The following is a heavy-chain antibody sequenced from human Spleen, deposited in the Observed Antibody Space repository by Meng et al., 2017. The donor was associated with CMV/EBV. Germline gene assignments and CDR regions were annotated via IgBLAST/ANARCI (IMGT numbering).Heavy chain of an antibody. V-gene: IGHV3-48*03. Sequence: LSLTCAASGFTFRSYEMNWVRQAPGKGLEWILYISSSGSVIYYADSVKGRFTISRDNANNSLYLQMYYLRADDMAVYYCARGMVSLQYWGQGTLVTVSS. D-gene: IGHD2-8*01. CDR2: ISSSGSVI. J-gene: IGHJ4*02. CDR1: GFTFRSYE. CDR3: ARGMVSLQY.